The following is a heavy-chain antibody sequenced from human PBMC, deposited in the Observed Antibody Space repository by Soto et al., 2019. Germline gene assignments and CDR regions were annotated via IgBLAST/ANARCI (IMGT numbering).Heavy chain of an antibody. CDR1: GFTFSSYA. V-gene: IGHV3-23*01. J-gene: IGHJ3*02. Sequence: GGSLRLSCAASGFTFSSYAMSWVRQAPGKGLEWVSAISGSGGSTYYADSVKGRFTISRDNSKNTLYLQMNKLRAEDNAVYYCAKDKQLWTNVAFDIWGQGTMVTVSS. CDR2: ISGSGGST. D-gene: IGHD5-18*01. CDR3: AKDKQLWTNVAFDI.